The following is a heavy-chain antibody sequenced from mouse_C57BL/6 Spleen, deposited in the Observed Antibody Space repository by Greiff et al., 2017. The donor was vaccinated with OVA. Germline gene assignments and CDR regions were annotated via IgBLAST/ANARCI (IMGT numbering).Heavy chain of an antibody. CDR1: GYTFTSYW. CDR2: IDPSDSYT. D-gene: IGHD1-1*01. Sequence: QVQLKQPGAELVMPGASVKLSCKASGYTFTSYWMHWVKQRPGQGLEWIGEIDPSDSYTNYNQKFKGKSTLTVDKSSSTAYMQLSSLTSEDSAVYYCARRGTTVERGFDYWGQGTTLTVSS. CDR3: ARRGTTVERGFDY. J-gene: IGHJ2*01. V-gene: IGHV1-69*01.